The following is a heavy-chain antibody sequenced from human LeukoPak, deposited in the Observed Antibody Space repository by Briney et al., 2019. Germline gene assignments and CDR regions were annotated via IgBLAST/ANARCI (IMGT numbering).Heavy chain of an antibody. D-gene: IGHD1-26*01. CDR2: IFYSGST. J-gene: IGHJ5*02. CDR1: GGSISSSIYY. Sequence: SETLSLTCTVSGGSISSSIYYWGWIRQPPGKGLEWIGSIFYSGSTYYNSSLKSRVIISVDTSKNQLSLKLTSVTATDTAVYYCAKEVVGPWGQGTLVTVSS. V-gene: IGHV4-39*07. CDR3: AKEVVGP.